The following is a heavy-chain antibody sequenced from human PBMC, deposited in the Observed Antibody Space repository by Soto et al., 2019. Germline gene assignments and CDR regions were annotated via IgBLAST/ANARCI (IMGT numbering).Heavy chain of an antibody. CDR3: ARGGQLWLLYYGMDV. J-gene: IGHJ6*02. D-gene: IGHD5-18*01. Sequence: ASVKVSCKSSGYTFTSYGIIWVRQAPGQGLEWMGWISAYNGNTNYAQKLQGRVTMTTDTSTSTAYMELRSLRSDDTAVYYCARGGQLWLLYYGMDVWGQGTTVTVS. V-gene: IGHV1-18*04. CDR1: GYTFTSYG. CDR2: ISAYNGNT.